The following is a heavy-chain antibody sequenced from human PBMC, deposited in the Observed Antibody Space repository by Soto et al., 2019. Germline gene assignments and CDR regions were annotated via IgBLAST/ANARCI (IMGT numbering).Heavy chain of an antibody. V-gene: IGHV1-69*06. D-gene: IGHD1-1*01. CDR1: GGTFSSYA. Sequence: SVKVSCKASGGTFSSYAISWVRQAPGQGLEWIGGIIPIFGTANYAQKFQGRLTMTGDTSMSTAYMELSSLRSEDTAVYYCARDCGTDSFYYGMDIWGQGTTVTVSS. J-gene: IGHJ6*02. CDR2: IIPIFGTA. CDR3: ARDCGTDSFYYGMDI.